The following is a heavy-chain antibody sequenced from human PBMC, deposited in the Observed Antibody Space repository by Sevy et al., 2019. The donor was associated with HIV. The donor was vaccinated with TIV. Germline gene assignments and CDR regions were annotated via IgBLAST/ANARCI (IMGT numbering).Heavy chain of an antibody. CDR3: AGENAWGRGYS. J-gene: IGHJ4*02. D-gene: IGHD1-26*01. V-gene: IGHV4-59*11. CDR2: IYYNGHI. CDR1: GGSITSLY. Sequence: SETLSLTCTVSGGSITSLYWNWIRQPPGKGLEWIANIYYNGHINYNPSLKSRVTLSLYTSKNQYSLRLSAVTAADTARYYCAGENAWGRGYSWGQGTLVTVSS.